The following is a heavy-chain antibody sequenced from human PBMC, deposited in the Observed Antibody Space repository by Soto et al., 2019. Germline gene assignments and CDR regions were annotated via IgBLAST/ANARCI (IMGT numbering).Heavy chain of an antibody. Sequence: QVQLVQSGAEVKKPGSSVKVSCKTSGGDFSSYIVTWVRQAPGQGLEWMGRIIPMFGITNYAQKFHDRVTITADRSTSTAYMELSSVKSDDKGIYYCARDRAVNNAALSMDYWGQGTLVSVSS. V-gene: IGHV1-69*08. J-gene: IGHJ4*02. D-gene: IGHD6-13*01. CDR1: GGDFSSYI. CDR2: IIPMFGIT. CDR3: ARDRAVNNAALSMDY.